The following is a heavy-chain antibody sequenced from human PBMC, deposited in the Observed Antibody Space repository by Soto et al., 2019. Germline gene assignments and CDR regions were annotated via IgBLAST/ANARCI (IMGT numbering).Heavy chain of an antibody. CDR1: GGSVSIGRFS. Sequence: SETLSFPCTASGGSVSIGRFSWSWIRQPPGKGLEGIGYIYYSGSPTYNPSLRSRVTISVDTPKNQFSLKLTSVAAADTAVYYCARSGSGSGCLGGQGTLVTVSS. V-gene: IGHV4-61*01. CDR2: IYYSGSP. D-gene: IGHD6-19*01. J-gene: IGHJ4*02. CDR3: ARSGSGSGCL.